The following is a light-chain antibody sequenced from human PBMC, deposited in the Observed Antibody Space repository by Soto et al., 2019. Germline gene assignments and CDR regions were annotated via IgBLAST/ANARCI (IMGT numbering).Light chain of an antibody. Sequence: DIQMTQSPASLSASVGDTITLACRASQPISNHLNWYHQKSGKAPKILMSAASSLQSAVPSRFSGGGSGTEFTLTISSLEPEDFATYYCQHSYSVPYTFGQGTKLEMK. V-gene: IGKV1-39*01. J-gene: IGKJ2*01. CDR3: QHSYSVPYT. CDR2: AAS. CDR1: QPISNH.